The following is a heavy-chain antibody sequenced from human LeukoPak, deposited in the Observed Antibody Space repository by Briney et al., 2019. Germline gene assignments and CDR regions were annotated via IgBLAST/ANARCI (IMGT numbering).Heavy chain of an antibody. CDR3: ARGGGAFCGSDCHRNFDF. CDR2: IYSDGST. J-gene: IGHJ4*02. Sequence: GGSLRLSCAASGFTVNKNYLSWVRQAPGEGLEWVSVIYSDGSTYYANSVKGRFTISRDNSNNMLYLQMNSLRVDDTAVYYCARGGGAFCGSDCHRNFDFWGQGTLVTVSS. V-gene: IGHV3-53*01. D-gene: IGHD2-21*02. CDR1: GFTVNKNY.